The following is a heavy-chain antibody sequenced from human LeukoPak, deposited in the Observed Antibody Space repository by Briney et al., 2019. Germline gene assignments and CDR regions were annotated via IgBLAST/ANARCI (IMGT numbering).Heavy chain of an antibody. CDR3: ARVLLGSTSCSDV. D-gene: IGHD2-2*01. J-gene: IGHJ6*02. Sequence: GGSLRLSCAASGFTFSDYYMSWFRQPPGKGLEWVANIKQDGSEKYYVDSVKGRFTISRDNAKNSLYLQMNSLRAEDTAVYYCARVLLGSTSCSDVWGQGTTVTVSS. CDR1: GFTFSDYY. V-gene: IGHV3-7*01. CDR2: IKQDGSEK.